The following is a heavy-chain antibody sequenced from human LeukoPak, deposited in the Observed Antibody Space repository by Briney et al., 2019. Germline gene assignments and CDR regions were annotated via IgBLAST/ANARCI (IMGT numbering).Heavy chain of an antibody. J-gene: IGHJ5*02. Sequence: SETLSLTCTVSGGSISSSSYYWGGIRQPPGKGLEWIGSIYYSGSTYYNPSLKSRVTISVDTSKNQFSLKVSSVTAADTAVYYCARRPLAAASMFDPWGQGTLVTVSS. CDR2: IYYSGST. CDR1: GGSISSSSYY. V-gene: IGHV4-39*01. CDR3: ARRPLAAASMFDP. D-gene: IGHD6-13*01.